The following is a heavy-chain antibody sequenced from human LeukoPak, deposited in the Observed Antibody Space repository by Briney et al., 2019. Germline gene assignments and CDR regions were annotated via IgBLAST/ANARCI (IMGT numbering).Heavy chain of an antibody. CDR1: GFPFSDFS. J-gene: IGHJ4*02. Sequence: GGSLRLSCSTSGFPFSDFSITWVRQAPGEGLEWISTTNSDGTTTYYAESVKGRFTISRDNSKNALYLQMSSLRVEDTAIYYCAKQSYARSLGEGGPGTLVTVSS. CDR3: AKQSYARSLGE. CDR2: TNSDGTTT. V-gene: IGHV3-23*01. D-gene: IGHD2-8*01.